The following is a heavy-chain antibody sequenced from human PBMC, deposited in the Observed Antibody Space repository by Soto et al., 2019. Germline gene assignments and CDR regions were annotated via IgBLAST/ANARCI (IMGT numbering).Heavy chain of an antibody. D-gene: IGHD4-17*01. J-gene: IGHJ4*02. CDR1: GGSISSYY. V-gene: IGHV4-59*01. Sequence: SETLSLTCTVSGGSISSYYWSWIRQPPGKGLEWIGYIYYSGSTNYNPSLKSRVTISVDTSKNQFSLKLSSVTAADTAVYYCARATTVTTLDYWGRGTLVTVSS. CDR2: IYYSGST. CDR3: ARATTVTTLDY.